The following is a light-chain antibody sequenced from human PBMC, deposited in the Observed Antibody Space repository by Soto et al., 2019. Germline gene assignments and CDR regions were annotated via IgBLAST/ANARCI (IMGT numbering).Light chain of an antibody. CDR1: QSISSL. CDR3: QQYTTFLLS. J-gene: IGKJ4*01. V-gene: IGKV1-5*03. Sequence: DIQMTQSPSTLSAYVGDRVNITCRASQSISSLLAWYQQKPGKAPKLLIYEASTLESGVPSRFSGSGSGTEFTLTISSLQPDDFGTYYCQQYTTFLLSFGGGTKVEIK. CDR2: EAS.